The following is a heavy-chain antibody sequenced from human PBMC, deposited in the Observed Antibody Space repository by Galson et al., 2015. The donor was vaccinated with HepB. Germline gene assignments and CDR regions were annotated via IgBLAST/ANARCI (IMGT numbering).Heavy chain of an antibody. CDR1: EDSVSSNSAA. D-gene: IGHD2-15*01. CDR2: TYYRSKWYN. CDR3: ARVRGYCSGGSCGYIDY. J-gene: IGHJ4*02. Sequence: CAISEDSVSSNSAAWNWIRQSPSRGLEWLGRTYYRSKWYNDYAVSVKSRITINPDTSKNQFSLQLNSVTPEDTAVYYCARVRGYCSGGSCGYIDYWGQGTLVTVSS. V-gene: IGHV6-1*01.